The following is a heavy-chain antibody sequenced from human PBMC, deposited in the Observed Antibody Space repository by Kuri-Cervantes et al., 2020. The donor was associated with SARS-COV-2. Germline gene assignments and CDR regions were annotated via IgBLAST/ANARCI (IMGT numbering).Heavy chain of an antibody. CDR3: ARGGYGDYLS. J-gene: IGHJ5*02. D-gene: IGHD4-17*01. Sequence: GSLRLSCTVSGGSISSYYWSWIRQPPGKGLEWIGYIYYSGSTNYNPSLKSRVTISVDTSKNQFSLRLSSVTAADTAVYYCARGGYGDYLSWGQGTLVTVSS. CDR2: IYYSGST. CDR1: GGSISSYY. V-gene: IGHV4-59*01.